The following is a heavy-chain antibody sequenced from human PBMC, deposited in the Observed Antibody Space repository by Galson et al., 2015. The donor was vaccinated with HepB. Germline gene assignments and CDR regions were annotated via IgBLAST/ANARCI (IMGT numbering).Heavy chain of an antibody. D-gene: IGHD1-26*01. CDR1: GFSLSAYS. CDR3: AKDQRGNYYLSDY. CDR2: ISSQSWTI. Sequence: SLRLSCAVSGFSLSAYSMNWVRQAPGKGLEWVSYISSQSWTIYHADSVKGRFTISRDNAKNSLDLQMSSLRAEDTAVYYCAKDQRGNYYLSDYWGQGTLVTVSS. J-gene: IGHJ4*02. V-gene: IGHV3-48*01.